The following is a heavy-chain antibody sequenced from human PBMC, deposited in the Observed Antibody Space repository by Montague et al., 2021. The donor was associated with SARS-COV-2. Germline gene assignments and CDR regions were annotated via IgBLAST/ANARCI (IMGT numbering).Heavy chain of an antibody. CDR3: ARTTMITFGGVIVPFDY. CDR1: GFPLSTSGMC. D-gene: IGHD3-16*02. V-gene: IGHV2-70*11. J-gene: IGHJ4*02. CDR2: XDWDDDK. Sequence: PALVKPTQTLTLTCTLSGFPLSTSGMCVSWIRQPPGKALEWLARXDWDDDKYYSTSLKTRLTISKDTSKNQVVLTMTNMDPVDTATYYCARTTMITFGGVIVPFDYWGQGTLVTVSS.